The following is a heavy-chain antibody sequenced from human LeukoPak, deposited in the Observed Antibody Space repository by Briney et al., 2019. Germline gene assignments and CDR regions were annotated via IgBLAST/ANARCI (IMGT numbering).Heavy chain of an antibody. CDR3: ARSQYDYVWGSYRYIHSDY. D-gene: IGHD3-16*02. J-gene: IGHJ4*02. CDR2: IKXXGSAK. CDR1: GFTFSSYW. Sequence: GGSLRLSCAASGFTFSSYWMSWVRQAPGKGLEWVANIKXXGSAKYYVDSVKGRFTISRDNAKNSLYLQMNSLRAEDTAVYYCARSQYDYVWGSYRYIHSDYWGQGTLVTVSS. V-gene: IGHV3-7*01.